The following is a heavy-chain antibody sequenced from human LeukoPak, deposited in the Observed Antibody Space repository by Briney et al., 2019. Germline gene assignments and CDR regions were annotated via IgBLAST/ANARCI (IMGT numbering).Heavy chain of an antibody. D-gene: IGHD1-26*01. V-gene: IGHV1-46*01. Sequence: ASVKVSCKASGYTFTSYYMHWVRQAPGQGLEWMGINNPSGGSTSYAQKFQGRVTMTRDMSTSTVYMELSSLRSEDTAVYYCARDPSIVGATTGSYFDYWGQGTLVTVSS. CDR1: GYTFTSYY. CDR2: NNPSGGST. J-gene: IGHJ4*02. CDR3: ARDPSIVGATTGSYFDY.